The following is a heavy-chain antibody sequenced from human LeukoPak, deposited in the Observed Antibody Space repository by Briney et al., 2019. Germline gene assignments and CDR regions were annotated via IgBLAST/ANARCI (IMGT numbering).Heavy chain of an antibody. J-gene: IGHJ5*02. CDR3: ARHRAYDSGTYYRWFDP. D-gene: IGHD3-22*01. V-gene: IGHV4-34*01. Sequence: PSETLSLTCAVYGGSFSGYYWSWIRQPPGKGLEWIGEINHSGSTNYNPSLKSRVTISVDTSKNQCSLKLTSVTAADTAVCYCARHRAYDSGTYYRWFDPWGPGTLVTVSS. CDR2: INHSGST. CDR1: GGSFSGYY.